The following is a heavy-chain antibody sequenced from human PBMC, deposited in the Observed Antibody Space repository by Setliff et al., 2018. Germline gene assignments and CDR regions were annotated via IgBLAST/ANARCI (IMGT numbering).Heavy chain of an antibody. V-gene: IGHV3-15*05. J-gene: IGHJ3*01. D-gene: IGHD5-18*01. Sequence: GTLRLSCTASGFTFSNAWMSWVRQAPGKGLEWVGRIKRITDSGTTDHAAPVKGRFTVSRDNAKNTLYLQMNSLRAEDTAVYYCVRDRWKVMVNKGDDAFDLWGQGTMVTVSS. CDR2: IKRITDSGTT. CDR3: VRDRWKVMVNKGDDAFDL. CDR1: GFTFSNAW.